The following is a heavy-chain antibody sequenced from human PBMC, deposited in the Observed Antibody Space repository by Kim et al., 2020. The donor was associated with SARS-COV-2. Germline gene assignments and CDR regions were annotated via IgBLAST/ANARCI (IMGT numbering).Heavy chain of an antibody. CDR3: ARETAWGTTSGEVLFDY. CDR2: IYYSGST. V-gene: IGHV4-59*01. Sequence: SETLSLTCTVSGGSISSYYWSWIRQPPGKGLEWIGYIYYSGSTNYNPSLKSRVTISVDTSKNQFSLKLSSVTAADTAVYYCARETAWGTTSGEVLFDYWGQGTLVTVSS. D-gene: IGHD3-16*01. J-gene: IGHJ4*02. CDR1: GGSISSYY.